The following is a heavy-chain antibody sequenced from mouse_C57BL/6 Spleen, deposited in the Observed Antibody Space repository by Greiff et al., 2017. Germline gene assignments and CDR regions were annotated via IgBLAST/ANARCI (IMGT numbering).Heavy chain of an antibody. Sequence: EVQLQQSGPELVKPGASVKIPCKASGYTFTDYNMDWVKQSHGKSLEWIGDINPNNGGTIYNQKFKGKATLTVDKSSSTAYMELRSLTSEDTAVYYCARLRYYGSSYVLYYFDYWGQGTTLTVSS. J-gene: IGHJ2*01. D-gene: IGHD1-1*01. CDR3: ARLRYYGSSYVLYYFDY. V-gene: IGHV1-18*01. CDR1: GYTFTDYN. CDR2: INPNNGGT.